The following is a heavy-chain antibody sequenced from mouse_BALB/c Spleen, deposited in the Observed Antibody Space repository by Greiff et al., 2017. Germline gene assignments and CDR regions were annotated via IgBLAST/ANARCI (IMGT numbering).Heavy chain of an antibody. J-gene: IGHJ1*01. Sequence: EVMLVESGGGLVKPGGSLKLSCAASGFTFSDYYMYWVRQTPEKRLEWVATISDGGSYTYYPDSVKGRFTISRDNAKNNLYLQMSSLKSEDTAMYYCAGDPPRGNTRYFDVWGAGTTVTVSS. CDR1: GFTFSDYY. CDR2: ISDGGSYT. V-gene: IGHV5-4*02. D-gene: IGHD2-1*01. CDR3: AGDPPRGNTRYFDV.